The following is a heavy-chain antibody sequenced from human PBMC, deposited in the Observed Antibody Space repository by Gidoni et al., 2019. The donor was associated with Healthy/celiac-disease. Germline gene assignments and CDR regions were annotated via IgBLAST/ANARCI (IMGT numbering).Heavy chain of an antibody. V-gene: IGHV4-30-2*01. Sequence: QLPLQESGSGLVKPSQTLSLTCAVSGGSISSGGYSWSWIRQPPGKGLEWIGSIYHSGSTYYNPSLKSRVTISVDRSKNQFSLKLSSVTAADTAVYYCARGDPMVRGVVFDYWGQGTLVTVSS. CDR1: GGSISSGGYS. D-gene: IGHD3-10*01. CDR2: IYHSGST. J-gene: IGHJ4*02. CDR3: ARGDPMVRGVVFDY.